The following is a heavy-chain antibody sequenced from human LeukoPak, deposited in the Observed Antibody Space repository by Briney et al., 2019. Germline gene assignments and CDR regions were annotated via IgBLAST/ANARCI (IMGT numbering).Heavy chain of an antibody. CDR1: GDSVSSNSAA. CDR3: ARGTDFEVAYFDY. J-gene: IGHJ4*02. Sequence: SQTLSLTCALSGDSVSSNSAAWNWIRQSPSRGLEWLGSTYYRFKWYNDYAVSVKSRITINPDTSKNQFSLQLNSVTPEDTAVYYCARGTDFEVAYFDYWGQGTLVTVSS. V-gene: IGHV6-1*01. CDR2: TYYRFKWYN.